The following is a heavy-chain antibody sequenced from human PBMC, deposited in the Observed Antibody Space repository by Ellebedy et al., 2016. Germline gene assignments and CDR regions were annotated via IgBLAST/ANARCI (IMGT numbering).Heavy chain of an antibody. J-gene: IGHJ4*02. Sequence: SETLSLTXAVSGGSLSGHFWSWIRQTPGKGLEWIGEINHVGTTYYNPSLKTRVTISLHTSENHFSLTLNSVTAADTAVYYCARKDGDYWGPGTQVTVSS. V-gene: IGHV4-34*01. CDR1: GGSLSGHF. D-gene: IGHD2/OR15-2a*01. CDR3: ARKDGDY. CDR2: INHVGTT.